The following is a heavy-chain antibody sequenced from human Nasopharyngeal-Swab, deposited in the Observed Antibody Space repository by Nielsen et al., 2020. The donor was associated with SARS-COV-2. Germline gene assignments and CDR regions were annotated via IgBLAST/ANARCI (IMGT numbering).Heavy chain of an antibody. CDR1: GFTVSSNY. V-gene: IGHV3-53*01. J-gene: IGHJ5*02. CDR3: AKVGNDYGDYWFDP. D-gene: IGHD4-17*01. CDR2: IYSGGTT. Sequence: GGSLRLSCAASGFTVSSNYMSWVRQAPGKGLEWVSVIYSGGTTYYADAVKGRFTISRDNSKNTLYLQMNSLRAEDTAVYYCAKVGNDYGDYWFDPWGQGTLVTVSS.